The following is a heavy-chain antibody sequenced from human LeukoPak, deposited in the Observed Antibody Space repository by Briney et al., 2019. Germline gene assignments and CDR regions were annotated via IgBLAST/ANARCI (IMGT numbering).Heavy chain of an antibody. CDR3: ATRPGYFFEY. J-gene: IGHJ4*02. V-gene: IGHV3-74*01. D-gene: IGHD3-9*01. Sequence: GGSLRLSCAASGFTFSSYWMHWVRQAPGKGLVWVSRINTDGSSTSYADSVKGRFTISRDNSKNTLYLQMNTLRADDTAVYFCATRPGYFFEYWGQGTLVTVSS. CDR1: GFTFSSYW. CDR2: INTDGSST.